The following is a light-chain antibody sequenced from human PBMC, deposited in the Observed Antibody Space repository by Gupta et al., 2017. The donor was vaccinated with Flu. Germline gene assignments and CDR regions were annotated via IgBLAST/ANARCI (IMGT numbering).Light chain of an antibody. CDR1: SNNIGNQG. CDR3: SAWDSSLNAVV. Sequence: QAGLTQPPSVSKGLRQTATLTCPGNSNNIGNQGAAWLQQHQGHPPKVLSHRDNNRPSAISERFSASRSGNTASLTITGLQPEDEADYFCSAWDSSLNAVVFGGGTKLTV. J-gene: IGLJ2*01. CDR2: RDN. V-gene: IGLV10-54*04.